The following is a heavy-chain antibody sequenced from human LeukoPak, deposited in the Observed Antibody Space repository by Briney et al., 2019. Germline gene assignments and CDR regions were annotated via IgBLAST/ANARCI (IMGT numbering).Heavy chain of an antibody. J-gene: IGHJ4*02. CDR1: GFTVSSSY. V-gene: IGHV3-53*01. D-gene: IGHD3-22*01. CDR2: IYSGGST. Sequence: GGSLRLSCAASGFTVSSSYMSWVRQAPGKGLEWVSVIYSGGSTYYADSVKGRFTISRDNSRNTLYLQMNSLRAEDTAVYYCARATYYYDTSGYYYWGQGTLVTVSS. CDR3: ARATYYYDTSGYYY.